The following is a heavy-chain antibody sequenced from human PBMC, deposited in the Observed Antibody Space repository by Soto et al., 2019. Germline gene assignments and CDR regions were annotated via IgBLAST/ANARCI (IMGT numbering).Heavy chain of an antibody. D-gene: IGHD5-18*01. CDR2: IYYSGST. CDR3: ARGQGDTAMVIDY. CDR1: GGSISSYY. J-gene: IGHJ4*02. Sequence: SETLSLTCTVSGGSISSYYWSWIRQPPGKGLEWIGYIYYSGSTNYNPSLKSRVTISVDTSKNQFSLKLSSVTAADTAVYYCARGQGDTAMVIDYWGQGTLVTVSS. V-gene: IGHV4-59*01.